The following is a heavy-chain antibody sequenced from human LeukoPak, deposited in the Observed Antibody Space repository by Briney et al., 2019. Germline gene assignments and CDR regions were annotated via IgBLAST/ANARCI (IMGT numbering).Heavy chain of an antibody. CDR1: GFTFSSYG. CDR2: IWYDGSNK. CDR3: ARGIAAAGLDY. J-gene: IGHJ4*02. D-gene: IGHD6-13*01. V-gene: IGHV3-33*01. Sequence: GGSLRLSCAPSGFTFSSYGMHWVRQAPGKGLEWVAVIWYDGSNKFYADSVKGRFTISRDNSKNTLYLQMNSLRAEDTAVYYCARGIAAAGLDYWGQGTLVTVSS.